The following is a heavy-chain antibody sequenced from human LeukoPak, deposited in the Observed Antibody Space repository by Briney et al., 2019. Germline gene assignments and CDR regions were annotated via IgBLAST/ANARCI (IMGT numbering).Heavy chain of an antibody. CDR1: AGSISSSSYY. V-gene: IGHV4-39*07. Sequence: PSETLSLTCTVSAGSISSSSYYLGWIRQPPGKGLEWIGSIYYSGSTYYNPSLKSRVTISVDTSKNQFSPKLSSVTAADTAVYYCAREAEGYGNWFDPWGQGTLVTVSS. J-gene: IGHJ5*02. CDR3: AREAEGYGNWFDP. D-gene: IGHD5-12*01. CDR2: IYYSGST.